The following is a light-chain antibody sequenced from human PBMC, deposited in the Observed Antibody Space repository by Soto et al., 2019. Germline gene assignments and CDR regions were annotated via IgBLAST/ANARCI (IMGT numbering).Light chain of an antibody. Sequence: DIQLTHSPSTLSASVGDRFTITWRASQSISSWLAWYQQKPGKAPKLLIYKASSLESGVPPRFSGSGSGTDFTLAISSLQPEDSATYYCLQDINYPWTFGQGTKVDI. CDR3: LQDINYPWT. CDR2: KAS. CDR1: QSISSW. V-gene: IGKV1-5*03. J-gene: IGKJ1*01.